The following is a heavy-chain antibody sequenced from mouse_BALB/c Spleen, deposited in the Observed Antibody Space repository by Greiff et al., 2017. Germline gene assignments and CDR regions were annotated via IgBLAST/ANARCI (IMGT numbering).Heavy chain of an antibody. CDR2: ISYDGSN. J-gene: IGHJ3*01. V-gene: IGHV3-6*02. D-gene: IGHD1-2*01. CDR3: ARGGYYGLAY. Sequence: EVKLMESGPGLVKPSQSLSLTCSVTGYSITSGYYWNWIRQFPGNKLEWMGYISYDGSNNYNPSLKNRISITRDTSKNQFFLKLNSVTTEDTATYCCARGGYYGLAYWGQGTLVTVSA. CDR1: GYSITSGYY.